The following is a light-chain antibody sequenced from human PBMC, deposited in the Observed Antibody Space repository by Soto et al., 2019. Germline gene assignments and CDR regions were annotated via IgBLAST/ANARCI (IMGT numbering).Light chain of an antibody. CDR3: FSHRGGDSHV. J-gene: IGLJ1*01. CDR1: SSDVGAYNY. CDR2: GVT. Sequence: QSALTQPASVSGSPGQSITISCTGTSSDVGAYNYVSWYQQYPGKPPKQMIYGVTNRPSGVSNRFSGSKTGNTASLTISGLQAEDEADYYCFSHRGGDSHVFGTGTKLTVL. V-gene: IGLV2-14*01.